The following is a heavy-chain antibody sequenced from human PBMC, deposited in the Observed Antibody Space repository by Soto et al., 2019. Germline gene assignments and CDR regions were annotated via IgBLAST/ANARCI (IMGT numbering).Heavy chain of an antibody. D-gene: IGHD2-15*01. Sequence: VQLVQSGAEVKKPGASVKVSCKASGYTFNNYGISWVRQAPGQGLEWMGWIGPYNGNTDHAQNFQGRVTMTTDTSTNTAYMELRSLRSDDTALYYCARCYCSVGSCYTCWLFDLGGRGTLVTVSS. V-gene: IGHV1-18*01. CDR3: ARCYCSVGSCYTCWLFDL. CDR1: GYTFNNYG. CDR2: IGPYNGNT. J-gene: IGHJ2*01.